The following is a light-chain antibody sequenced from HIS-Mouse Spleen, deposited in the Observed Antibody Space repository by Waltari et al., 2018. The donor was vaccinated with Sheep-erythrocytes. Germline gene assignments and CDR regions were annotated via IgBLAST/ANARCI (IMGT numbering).Light chain of an antibody. V-gene: IGLV2-11*01. J-gene: IGLJ3*02. CDR2: DVS. CDR1: SSDVGSYNL. CDR3: CSYAGSYTFWV. Sequence: QSALTQPASVSGSPGQSITISCTGTSSDVGSYNLVSWYQHHPGKAPKLMIYDVSKRPSGVPDRFSGSKSGNTASLTISGLQAEDEADYYCCSYAGSYTFWVFGGGTRLTVL.